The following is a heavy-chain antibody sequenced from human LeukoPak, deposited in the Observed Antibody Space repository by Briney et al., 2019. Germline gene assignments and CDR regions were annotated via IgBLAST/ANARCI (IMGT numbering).Heavy chain of an antibody. CDR1: GYTFTSYG. CDR3: ARHLYCSGGSCYSD. Sequence: ASVKVSCKASGYTFTSYGISWVRQAPGQGLEWMGWISAYNGNTNYAQKLQGRVTMTTVTSTSTAYMELRSLRSDDTAVYYCARHLYCSGGSCYSDWGQGTLVTVSS. V-gene: IGHV1-18*01. CDR2: ISAYNGNT. J-gene: IGHJ4*02. D-gene: IGHD2-15*01.